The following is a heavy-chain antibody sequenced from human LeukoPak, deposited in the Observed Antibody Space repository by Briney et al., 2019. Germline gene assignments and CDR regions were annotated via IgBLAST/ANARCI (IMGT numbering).Heavy chain of an antibody. CDR2: ISAYNGNT. Sequence: VASVKVSCKASGYTSTSYGISWVRQAPGQGLEWMGWISAYNGNTNYAQKLQGRVTMTTDTSTSTAYMELRSLRSDDTAVYYCARDRPLAAADRPARYWGQGTLVTVSS. J-gene: IGHJ4*02. CDR3: ARDRPLAAADRPARY. V-gene: IGHV1-18*01. CDR1: GYTSTSYG. D-gene: IGHD6-13*01.